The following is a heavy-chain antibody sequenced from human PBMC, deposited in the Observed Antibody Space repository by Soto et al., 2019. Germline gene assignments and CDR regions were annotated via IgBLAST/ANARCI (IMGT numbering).Heavy chain of an antibody. CDR3: AKDGFAFSYYYGMDV. CDR1: GFTFDDYA. CDR2: ISWNSGNI. J-gene: IGHJ6*02. V-gene: IGHV3-9*01. Sequence: EEQLVESGGTLVQPGRSLRLSCAASGFTFDDYAMHWVRQAPGKGLEWVSGISWNSGNIGYADSVKGRFTISRDNAKNSLYLQMNSLRAEDTASYYCAKDGFAFSYYYGMDVWGQGTTVTVSS.